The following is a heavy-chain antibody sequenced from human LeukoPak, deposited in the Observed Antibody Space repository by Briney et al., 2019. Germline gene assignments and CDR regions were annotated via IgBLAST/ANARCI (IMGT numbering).Heavy chain of an antibody. CDR1: GYTFTSYY. J-gene: IGHJ4*02. V-gene: IGHV1-46*01. CDR2: INPSGGST. D-gene: IGHD1-1*01. Sequence: ASVKVCCKASGYTFTSYYIHWVRQAPGQGLEWIGIINPSGGSTTYAQKFQGRVTMTRDTSTSTVYMELSSLRSEDTAMYYCARAPDLWTDYWGQGTLVTVSS. CDR3: ARAPDLWTDY.